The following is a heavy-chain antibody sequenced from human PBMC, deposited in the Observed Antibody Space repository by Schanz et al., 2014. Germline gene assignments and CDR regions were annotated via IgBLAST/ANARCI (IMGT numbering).Heavy chain of an antibody. CDR1: GFSFSSYA. V-gene: IGHV3-23*04. D-gene: IGHD3-10*01. Sequence: VQLVESGGGLVQPGGSLRLSCAASGFSFSSYAMGWVRQAPGKGPEWVSYIRSSSTPIYYADSVKGRFTISRDNSNKTVDLQMNSLRAEDTALYYCVRDELLWFGEVLSLDYWGQGALVTVSS. J-gene: IGHJ4*02. CDR2: IRSSSTPI. CDR3: VRDELLWFGEVLSLDY.